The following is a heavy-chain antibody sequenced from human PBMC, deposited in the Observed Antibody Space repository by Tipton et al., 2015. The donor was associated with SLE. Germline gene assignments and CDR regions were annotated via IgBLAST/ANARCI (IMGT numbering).Heavy chain of an antibody. CDR3: ARGDYPYGMDV. J-gene: IGHJ6*02. CDR2: INESGSS. V-gene: IGHV4-34*01. D-gene: IGHD4/OR15-4a*01. Sequence: TLSLTCAVYGGSFSGYYWSWIRQPPGKGLEWIGEINESGSSKYNPSLKSGVTISIDTSKSQFSLKVSSMTAADTAVYYCARGDYPYGMDVCGQGTTVTVS. CDR1: GGSFSGYY.